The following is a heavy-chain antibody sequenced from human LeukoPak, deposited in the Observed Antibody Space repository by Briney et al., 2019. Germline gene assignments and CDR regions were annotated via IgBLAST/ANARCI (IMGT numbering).Heavy chain of an antibody. V-gene: IGHV5-51*01. CDR3: ARRYSSSSVQNYYYYMDV. Sequence: RGESLKISCKGSGNTFTNYWIGWVRQLPGKGLEWMGIIYPGDSDTRYSPSFQGQVTISADKSISTAYLQWSSLKASDTAMYYCARRYSSSSVQNYYYYMDVWGKGTTVTVSS. CDR1: GNTFTNYW. J-gene: IGHJ6*03. CDR2: IYPGDSDT. D-gene: IGHD6-6*01.